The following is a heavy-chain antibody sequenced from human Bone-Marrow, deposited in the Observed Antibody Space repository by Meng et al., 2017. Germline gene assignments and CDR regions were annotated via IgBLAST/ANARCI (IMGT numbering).Heavy chain of an antibody. J-gene: IGHJ4*02. CDR1: GGSIRNYY. CDR3: ARALDGTAANFDF. Sequence: GSLRLSCTVSGGSIRNYYWSWIRQPPGKGLEWLGYISNSGSTYYNPSLKSRVTISVDTSTDQFSLKVKSVTTADTAVYYCARALDGTAANFDFWGQGTLVTVSS. D-gene: IGHD1-7*01. V-gene: IGHV4-59*01. CDR2: ISNSGST.